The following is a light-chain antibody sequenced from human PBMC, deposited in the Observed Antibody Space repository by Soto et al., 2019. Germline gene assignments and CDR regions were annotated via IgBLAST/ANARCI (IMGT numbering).Light chain of an antibody. V-gene: IGLV3-1*01. J-gene: IGLJ1*01. CDR3: QAWDSLYV. CDR2: QDS. CDR1: KLGDKY. Sequence: SYELTQPPSVSVSPGQTASITCSGDKLGDKYARWYQQKPGQSPVLVIYQDSKRPSGIPERFSGSNSGNTATLTISGTQAMDEADYYCQAWDSLYVFGTGTKLTVL.